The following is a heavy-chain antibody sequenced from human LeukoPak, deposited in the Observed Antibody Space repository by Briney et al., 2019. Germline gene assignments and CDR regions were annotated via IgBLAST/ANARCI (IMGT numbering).Heavy chain of an antibody. CDR2: VKQDGTEK. D-gene: IGHD6-13*01. Sequence: GGSLRLSCAASGFTFDDYAMHWVRQAPGKGLEWVANVKQDGTEKFYVDSVKGRFTISRDNGKNSLYLQMNSLRVEDTAIYYCARAGGTSWADYWGQGTLVTVSS. V-gene: IGHV3-7*01. CDR3: ARAGGTSWADY. CDR1: GFTFDDYA. J-gene: IGHJ4*02.